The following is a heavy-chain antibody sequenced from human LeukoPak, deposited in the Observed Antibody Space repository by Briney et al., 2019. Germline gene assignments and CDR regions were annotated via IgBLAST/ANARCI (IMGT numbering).Heavy chain of an antibody. D-gene: IGHD3-10*01. CDR2: TYYRSKWYN. J-gene: IGHJ6*02. CDR1: GDSVSSNSAA. V-gene: IGHV6-1*01. CDR3: ASSKWAEVRGVILAYYYYYGMDV. Sequence: SQTLSLTCAISGDSVSSNSAAWNWIRQSPSRGLEWLGRTYYRSKWYNDYAVSVKSRITINPDTSKNQFSLQLNSVTPEDTAVYHCASSKWAEVRGVILAYYYYYGMDVWGQGTTVTVSS.